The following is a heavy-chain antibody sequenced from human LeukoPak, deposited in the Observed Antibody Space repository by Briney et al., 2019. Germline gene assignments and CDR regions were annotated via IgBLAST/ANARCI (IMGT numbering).Heavy chain of an antibody. D-gene: IGHD2-21*01. Sequence: AAVKVSCKASGYTFTSYGISWVRQAPGQGLEWMGWISAYNGNTNYAQKLQGRVTMTTDTSKSTAYMQLRSLRADDTAVYYCARVFQSSYYYGMDVWGQGNTVTVSS. CDR3: ARVFQSSYYYGMDV. J-gene: IGHJ6*02. V-gene: IGHV1-18*01. CDR1: GYTFTSYG. CDR2: ISAYNGNT.